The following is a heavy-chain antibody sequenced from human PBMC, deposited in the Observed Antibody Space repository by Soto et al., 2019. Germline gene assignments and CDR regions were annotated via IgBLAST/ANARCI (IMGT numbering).Heavy chain of an antibody. Sequence: SETLSLTCTVSGGSISSSSYYWGWIRQPPGKGLEWIGNIYYRGVTYYNPSLKSRVTISVDTSKNQFSLKLSSVTAADTAVYYCARYFDYLYHFDYWGQGTVVTVSS. D-gene: IGHD3-9*01. J-gene: IGHJ4*02. V-gene: IGHV4-39*01. CDR3: ARYFDYLYHFDY. CDR1: GGSISSSSYY. CDR2: IYYRGVT.